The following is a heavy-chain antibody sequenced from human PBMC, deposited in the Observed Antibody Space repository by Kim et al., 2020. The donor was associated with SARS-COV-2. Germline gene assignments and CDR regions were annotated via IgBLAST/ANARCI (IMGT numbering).Heavy chain of an antibody. CDR3: ARIHNSGWYSDFDY. Sequence: SPSFQGQVTISADKSISTAYLQWSSLKASDTAMYYCARIHNSGWYSDFDYWGQGTLVTVSS. J-gene: IGHJ4*02. D-gene: IGHD6-19*01. V-gene: IGHV5-51*01.